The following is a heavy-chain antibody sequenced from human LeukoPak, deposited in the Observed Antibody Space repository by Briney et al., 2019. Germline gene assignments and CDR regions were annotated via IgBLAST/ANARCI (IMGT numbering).Heavy chain of an antibody. CDR3: TRHSYAFDY. J-gene: IGHJ4*02. D-gene: IGHD1-26*01. CDR2: IRSKANSYAT. CDR1: GFTFSGSA. V-gene: IGHV3-73*01. Sequence: QPGGSLKLSCAASGFTFSGSAMQWVRQASGKGLEWVGRIRSKANSYATAYAASVKGRFTISRDDSKNTAYLQMNSLKTEDTAVYYCTRHSYAFDYWGQGTLVTVSS.